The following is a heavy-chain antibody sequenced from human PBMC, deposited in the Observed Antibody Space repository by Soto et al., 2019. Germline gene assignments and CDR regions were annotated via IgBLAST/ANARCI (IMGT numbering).Heavy chain of an antibody. CDR1: GGSISSGGYY. V-gene: IGHV4-31*03. D-gene: IGHD2-15*01. Sequence: QVQLQESGPGLVKPSQTLSLTCTVSGGSISSGGYYWSWIRQHPGKGLEWIGYIYYSGRTYYNPSLKSRVTISVDTSKNQFSLKLSSVTAADTAVYYCARGPSLYCSGGSCYSGGRYYYGMDVWGQGTTVTVSS. J-gene: IGHJ6*02. CDR3: ARGPSLYCSGGSCYSGGRYYYGMDV. CDR2: IYYSGRT.